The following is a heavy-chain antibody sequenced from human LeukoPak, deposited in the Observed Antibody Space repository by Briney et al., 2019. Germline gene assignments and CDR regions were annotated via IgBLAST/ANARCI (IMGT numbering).Heavy chain of an antibody. CDR2: LTSSGSTI. V-gene: IGHV3-48*03. Sequence: GGSLRLSCAASGFTFSSYEMNWGRQAPGKGLEWVSYLTSSGSTIYYADSVKGRFTISRDNAKNSLYPQMNSLRAEDTAVYYCARGAAGGCPDYWGQGTLVTVSS. CDR3: ARGAAGGCPDY. D-gene: IGHD3-16*01. CDR1: GFTFSSYE. J-gene: IGHJ4*02.